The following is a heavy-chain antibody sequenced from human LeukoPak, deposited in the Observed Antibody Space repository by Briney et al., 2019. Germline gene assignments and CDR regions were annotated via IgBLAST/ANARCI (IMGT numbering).Heavy chain of an antibody. V-gene: IGHV3-48*03. J-gene: IGHJ5*02. D-gene: IGHD3-10*01. Sequence: GGSLRLSCAASGFTFSSCEMNWVRQAPGKGLEWVSYISSSGTTFYHAASLKGRFTISRDNAKNSLYLQMNSLRAEDTAVYYCTRGGKNNWFDPWGQGTLVTVSS. CDR1: GFTFSSCE. CDR2: ISSSGTTF. CDR3: TRGGKNNWFDP.